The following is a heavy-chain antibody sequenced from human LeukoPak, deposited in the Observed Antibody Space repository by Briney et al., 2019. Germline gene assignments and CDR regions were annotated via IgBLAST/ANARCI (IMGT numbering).Heavy chain of an antibody. V-gene: IGHV4-30-2*01. CDR1: GGSISSGGHS. D-gene: IGHD2-15*01. Sequence: PSQTLSLTCAVSGGSISSGGHSWSWIRQPPGKGLEWIGYIYHSGSTYYNPSLKSRVTISVDRSKNQFSLKLSSVTAADTAVYYCARVGDCSGGSCYLEYFQHWGQGTLVTVSS. J-gene: IGHJ1*01. CDR2: IYHSGST. CDR3: ARVGDCSGGSCYLEYFQH.